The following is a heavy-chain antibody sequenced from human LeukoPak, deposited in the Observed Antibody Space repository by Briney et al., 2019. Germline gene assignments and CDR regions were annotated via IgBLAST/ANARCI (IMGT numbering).Heavy chain of an antibody. V-gene: IGHV3-66*01. CDR2: IYSGGTT. J-gene: IGHJ4*02. D-gene: IGHD4-11*01. Sequence: GGSLRLSCAASGITVSDNYMNWVRQAPGKGLEWISLIYSGGTTSYADSVKGRFTISRDDSKNTLYLQMNNLRADDTAVYYCARDPPAVTTNTYGWGQGTLVTVPS. CDR1: GITVSDNY. CDR3: ARDPPAVTTNTYG.